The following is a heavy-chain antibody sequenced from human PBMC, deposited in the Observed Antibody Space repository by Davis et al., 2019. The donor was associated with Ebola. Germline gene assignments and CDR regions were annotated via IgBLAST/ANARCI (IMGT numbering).Heavy chain of an antibody. D-gene: IGHD2-2*01. J-gene: IGHJ4*02. Sequence: SVKVSCKASGGTFSSYAISWVRQAPGQGLEWMGGIIPIFGTANYAQKFQGRVTITADESTSTAYMELSSLRSEDTAVYYCARTLVVVPAAILYRTTDYFDYWGQGTLVTVSS. CDR3: ARTLVVVPAAILYRTTDYFDY. CDR2: IIPIFGTA. V-gene: IGHV1-69*13. CDR1: GGTFSSYA.